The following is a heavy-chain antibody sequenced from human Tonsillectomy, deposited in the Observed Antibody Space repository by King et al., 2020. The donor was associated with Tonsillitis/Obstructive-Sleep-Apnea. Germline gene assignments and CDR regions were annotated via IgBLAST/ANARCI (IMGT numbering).Heavy chain of an antibody. CDR3: AKGGRSIVGATFD. D-gene: IGHD1-26*01. J-gene: IGHJ1*01. CDR2: ISWNSGSI. Sequence: VQLVESGGGLVQPGRSLRLSCAASGFTFDDYAMHWVRQAPGKGLEWVSGISWNSGSIGYADSVKGRFTISRDNAKNSLYLQMNSLRAEDTALYYCAKGGRSIVGATFDWGQGPPATVSS. V-gene: IGHV3-9*01. CDR1: GFTFDDYA.